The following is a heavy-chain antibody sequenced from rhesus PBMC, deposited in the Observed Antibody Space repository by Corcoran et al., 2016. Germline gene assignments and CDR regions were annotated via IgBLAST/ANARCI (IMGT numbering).Heavy chain of an antibody. CDR2: IYWDDDK. Sequence: QVTLKESGPALVKPTQTLTLTCTFSGFSLTTSGMGVGWIRQPPRTALEWLALIYWDDDKRARTSRKSRLTISKDTSKNQVVLTMTNRDPVDTATYYCARGKSGRSGLDSWGQGVGVTVAS. D-gene: IGHD3-16*01. CDR1: GFSLTTSGMG. V-gene: IGHV2-174*01. CDR3: ARGKSGRSGLDS. J-gene: IGHJ6*01.